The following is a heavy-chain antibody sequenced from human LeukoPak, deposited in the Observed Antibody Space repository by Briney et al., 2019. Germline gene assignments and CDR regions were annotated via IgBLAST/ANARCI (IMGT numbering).Heavy chain of an antibody. Sequence: PGGSLRLSCAASGFTFSRYSMNWVRQAPGKGLEWVSSISSSSSYIYYADSVKGRFTISRDNAKNSLHQQMNSLRAEDTAVYYCAREKGNVIMMYAPTGPYDYWGQGTLVTVSS. CDR3: AREKGNVIMMYAPTGPYDY. CDR2: ISSSSSYI. V-gene: IGHV3-21*01. D-gene: IGHD2-8*01. J-gene: IGHJ4*02. CDR1: GFTFSRYS.